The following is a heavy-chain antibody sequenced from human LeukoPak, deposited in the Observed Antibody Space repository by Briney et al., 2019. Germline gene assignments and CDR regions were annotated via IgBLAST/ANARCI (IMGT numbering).Heavy chain of an antibody. J-gene: IGHJ4*02. CDR3: ARHLGGGIYFDY. Sequence: SETLSLTCTVSGASITGHYWSWIRQPPGKGLEWIGFIHYSGTTNHNPPLKSRVTISVDTSKNQFSLTLSSVTAADTAVYYCARHLGGGIYFDYWGQGTLVTVSS. D-gene: IGHD3-16*01. CDR2: IHYSGTT. CDR1: GASITGHY. V-gene: IGHV4-59*08.